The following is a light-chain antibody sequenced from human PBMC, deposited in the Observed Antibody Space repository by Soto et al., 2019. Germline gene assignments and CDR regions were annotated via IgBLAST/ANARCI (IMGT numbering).Light chain of an antibody. CDR1: SSDVGGHNY. CDR3: QSYTNNYTRV. V-gene: IGLV2-14*01. CDR2: EVS. J-gene: IGLJ3*02. Sequence: QSALTQPASVSGSPGQSITISCTETSSDVGGHNYVSWYQQHPGKPPKLLVYEVSNRPSGVSNRFSGSKSGNTASLTISGLQAEDEAVYYCQSYTNNYTRVFGAGTKLTVL.